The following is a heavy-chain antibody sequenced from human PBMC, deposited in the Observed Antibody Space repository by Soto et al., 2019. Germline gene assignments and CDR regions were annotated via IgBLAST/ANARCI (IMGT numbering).Heavy chain of an antibody. V-gene: IGHV3-13*01. J-gene: IGHJ6*02. CDR2: IGTAGDT. CDR3: ARGAFDSAGYYRYAMDV. D-gene: IGHD2-15*01. CDR1: GFTFSTHD. Sequence: PRLSCAASGFTFSTHDMHWVRQATGKGLEWVSAIGTAGDTYYPGSVRGRFTIPRENAKNSLYLEMNSLRAGDTAVYYCARGAFDSAGYYRYAMDVWGQGATVTVSS.